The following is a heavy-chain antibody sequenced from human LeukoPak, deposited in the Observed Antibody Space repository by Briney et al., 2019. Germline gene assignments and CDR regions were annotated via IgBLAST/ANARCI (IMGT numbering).Heavy chain of an antibody. V-gene: IGHV3-7*01. Sequence: PGGSLRLSCAASGFTFSSYWMSWVRQGPGKGLEWVANIKQDGSEKYYVDSVKGRFTISRDNAKNSLYLQMSSLRAEDTAVYYCARDNYGAYVYKYWYFDLWGRGTLVTVSS. J-gene: IGHJ2*01. CDR1: GFTFSSYW. CDR2: IKQDGSEK. CDR3: ARDNYGAYVYKYWYFDL. D-gene: IGHD4-17*01.